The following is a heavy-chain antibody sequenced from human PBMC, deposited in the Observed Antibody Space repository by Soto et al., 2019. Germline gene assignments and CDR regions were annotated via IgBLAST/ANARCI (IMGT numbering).Heavy chain of an antibody. Sequence: QVQLQESGPGLVKPSETLSLTCTVSGGSISSYYWSWIRQPPGKGLEWIGYIYYSGSTNYNPSLKSRVTISVDTSKNQFSLKLSSVTAADTAVYYCARAWGYHFDYWGQGTLVTVSS. CDR3: ARAWGYHFDY. V-gene: IGHV4-59*01. CDR2: IYYSGST. D-gene: IGHD3-16*01. CDR1: GGSISSYY. J-gene: IGHJ4*02.